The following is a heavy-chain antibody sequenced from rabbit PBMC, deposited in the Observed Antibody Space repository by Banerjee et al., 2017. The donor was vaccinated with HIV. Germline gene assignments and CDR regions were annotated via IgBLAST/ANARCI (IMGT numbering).Heavy chain of an antibody. J-gene: IGHJ6*01. CDR2: IYGDKGRP. CDR3: VRDAYAGSSFGYGMDL. D-gene: IGHD8-1*01. CDR1: GFDLTTYY. V-gene: IGHV1S7*01. Sequence: QLVESGGGLVQPGGSLKLSCKASGFDLTTYYMNWVRQAPGKGLEWIGSIYGDKGRPYYASWVSGRFTISSDKAQNTVDLQINSLTAVDRATYFCVRDAYAGSSFGYGMDLPGPGTLVTDS.